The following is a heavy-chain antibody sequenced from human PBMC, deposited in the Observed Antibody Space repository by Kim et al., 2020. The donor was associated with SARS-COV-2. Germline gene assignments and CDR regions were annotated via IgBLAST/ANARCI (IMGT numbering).Heavy chain of an antibody. J-gene: IGHJ6*02. CDR1: GFTFSSYG. CDR2: IWYDGSNK. Sequence: GGSLRLSCAASGFTFSSYGMHWVRQAPGKGLEWVAVIWYDGSNKYYADSVKGRFTISRDNSKNTLYLQMNSLRAEDTAVYYCAKDLSDILTGYSYYYYGMDVWGQGTTVTVSS. CDR3: AKDLSDILTGYSYYYYGMDV. V-gene: IGHV3-33*06. D-gene: IGHD3-9*01.